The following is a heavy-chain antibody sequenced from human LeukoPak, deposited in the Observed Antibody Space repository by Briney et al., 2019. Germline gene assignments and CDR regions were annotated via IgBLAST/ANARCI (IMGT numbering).Heavy chain of an antibody. Sequence: PSETLSLTCAVYGGSFSGYYWSWIRQPPGKGPEWIGEINHSGSTNYNPSLKSRVTISVDTSKNQFSLKLSSVTAADTAVYYRARGPRYYDILTGYSNWFDPWGQGTLVTVSS. CDR3: ARGPRYYDILTGYSNWFDP. CDR2: INHSGST. V-gene: IGHV4-34*01. CDR1: GGSFSGYY. D-gene: IGHD3-9*01. J-gene: IGHJ5*02.